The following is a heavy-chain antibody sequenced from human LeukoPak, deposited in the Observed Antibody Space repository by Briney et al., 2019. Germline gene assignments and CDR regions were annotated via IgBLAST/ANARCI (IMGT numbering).Heavy chain of an antibody. CDR3: ARDYRIQIAPGTHTHYYYYYMDV. CDR1: GFSLSRFG. J-gene: IGHJ6*03. CDR2: VRYDGSSQ. Sequence: GGSLRLSCVASGFSLSRFGMHWVRQAPGKGLEWVSFVRYDGSSQHYADSVKGRFTISRDNSKNTLYLQMNSLRAEDTAVYYCARDYRIQIAPGTHTHYYYYYMDVWGKGTTVSVSS. D-gene: IGHD5-18*01. V-gene: IGHV3-30*02.